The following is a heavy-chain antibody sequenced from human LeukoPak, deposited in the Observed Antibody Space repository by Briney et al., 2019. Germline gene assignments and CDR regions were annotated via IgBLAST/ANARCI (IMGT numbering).Heavy chain of an antibody. J-gene: IGHJ4*02. Sequence: GGSLRLSCAASGFTFSIYDMHWVRQAPGKGLEWVAFIRYDGSNKDYADSVKGRFTISRDNSKNTVFLHMNSLRAEDTAVYYCAKAQWFSGTLSHFDFGGQGALVTVSS. D-gene: IGHD1-26*01. CDR1: GFTFSIYD. CDR3: AKAQWFSGTLSHFDF. CDR2: IRYDGSNK. V-gene: IGHV3-30*02.